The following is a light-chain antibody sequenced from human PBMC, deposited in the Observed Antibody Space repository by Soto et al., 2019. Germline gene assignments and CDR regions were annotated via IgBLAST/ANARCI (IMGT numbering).Light chain of an antibody. V-gene: IGLV2-14*01. CDR2: QVS. CDR1: SRDLGAYNY. CDR3: SSYTSSNTYV. Sequence: QSALTQPASVSGFPGQSITISCTGTSRDLGAYNYVSWYQRHPDKAPKLMIFQVSNRPSGISTRFSGSKSGNTASLTISGLQTEDEADYYCSSYTSSNTYVFGLGTKLTVL. J-gene: IGLJ1*01.